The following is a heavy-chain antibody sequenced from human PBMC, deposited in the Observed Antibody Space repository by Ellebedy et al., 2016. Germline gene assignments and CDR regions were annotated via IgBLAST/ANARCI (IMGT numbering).Heavy chain of an antibody. V-gene: IGHV4-34*01. CDR2: INHSGST. CDR1: GGSFSGYY. D-gene: IGHD3-10*01. CDR3: ARGSKWMVRGVISYYYYYYYMDV. Sequence: SETLSLXCAVYGGSFSGYYWSWIRQPPGKGLEWIGEINHSGSTNYNPSLKSRVTISVDTSKNQFSLKLSSVTAADTAVYYCARGSKWMVRGVISYYYYYYYMDVWGKGTTVTVSS. J-gene: IGHJ6*03.